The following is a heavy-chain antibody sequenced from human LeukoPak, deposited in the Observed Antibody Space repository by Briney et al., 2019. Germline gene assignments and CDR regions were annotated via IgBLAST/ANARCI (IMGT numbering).Heavy chain of an antibody. Sequence: GGSLRLSCAASGFTFSSYAMSWVRQAPGKGLEWVSTISGSGGSTYYADSVKGQFTISRDNSKNTLYLQMNSLRADDTAIYYCANEYYYGLGSYYKSVVFDYWGQGTLVTVSS. CDR1: GFTFSSYA. CDR3: ANEYYYGLGSYYKSVVFDY. J-gene: IGHJ4*02. CDR2: ISGSGGST. D-gene: IGHD3-10*01. V-gene: IGHV3-23*01.